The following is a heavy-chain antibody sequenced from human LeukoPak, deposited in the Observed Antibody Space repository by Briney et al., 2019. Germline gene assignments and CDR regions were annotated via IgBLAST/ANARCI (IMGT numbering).Heavy chain of an antibody. D-gene: IGHD2-15*01. CDR3: TISLGYCSGGSCPMAPDAFDI. CDR2: IYTSGST. Sequence: SETLSLTCTVSGGSISSYYWSWIRQPAGKGLEWIGRIYTSGSTNYNPSLKSRVTMSVDTSKNQFSLKLSSVTAADTAVYYCTISLGYCSGGSCPMAPDAFDIWGQGTMVTVSS. CDR1: GGSISSYY. J-gene: IGHJ3*02. V-gene: IGHV4-4*07.